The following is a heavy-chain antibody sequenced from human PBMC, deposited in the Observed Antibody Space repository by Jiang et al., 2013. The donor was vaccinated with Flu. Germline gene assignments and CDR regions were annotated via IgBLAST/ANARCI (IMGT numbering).Heavy chain of an antibody. D-gene: IGHD2-15*01. Sequence: VQLVESGGGLVKPGGSLRLSCATSGFTFSDYYMNWIRQAPGKGLEWVSYISSSGSYTNYADSVKGRFTISRDNAKNSLYLLMNSLRAEDTAVYYCARRYCSGGSCYPMTFDYWGQGTLVTV. J-gene: IGHJ4*02. CDR2: ISSSGSYT. V-gene: IGHV3-11*06. CDR3: ARRYCSGGSCYPMTFDY. CDR1: GFTFSDYY.